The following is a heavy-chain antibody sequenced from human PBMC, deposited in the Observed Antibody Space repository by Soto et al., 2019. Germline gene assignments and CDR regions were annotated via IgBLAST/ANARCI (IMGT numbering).Heavy chain of an antibody. CDR3: ARDSAYCSRTSCTKHMDF. V-gene: IGHV1-18*01. CDR1: GYTFTSYG. Sequence: ASVKVSCKASGYTFTSYGISCVRQAPGQGLEWMGWISAYNGNTNYAQKFQGRVTMTTDTSTSTAYMELRNLRSDDTAVYYCARDSAYCSRTSCTKHMDFWGNGTTVTVSS. CDR2: ISAYNGNT. J-gene: IGHJ6*03. D-gene: IGHD2-2*01.